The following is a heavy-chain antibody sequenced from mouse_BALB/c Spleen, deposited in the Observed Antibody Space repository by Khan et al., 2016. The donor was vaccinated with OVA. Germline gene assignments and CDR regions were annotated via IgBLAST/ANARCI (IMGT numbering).Heavy chain of an antibody. D-gene: IGHD2-2*01. J-gene: IGHJ3*01. CDR3: ASPGYIAWFVY. Sequence: VQLKESGPELMKPGTSVNISCKASGYSFTSYYIHWVKQSHGKSLEWIGYIDPFSGDSTYNQKFKGKATMTVEKSSSTAYIHLSSQTSEDSAVYYCASPGYIAWFVYWGQGTLVTVSA. CDR2: IDPFSGDS. V-gene: IGHV1-31*01. CDR1: GYSFTSYY.